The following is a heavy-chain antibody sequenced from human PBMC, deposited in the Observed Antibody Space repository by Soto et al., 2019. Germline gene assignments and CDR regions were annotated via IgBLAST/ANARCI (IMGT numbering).Heavy chain of an antibody. V-gene: IGHV3-23*01. CDR3: EKDKGHVLLWFGDPHLFAY. J-gene: IGHJ4*02. CDR1: GFTFSSYA. CDR2: ISGSGGST. D-gene: IGHD3-10*01. Sequence: PGGSLRLSCAASGFTFSSYAMSWVRQAPGKGLEWVSAISGSGGSTYYADSVKGRFTISRDNSKNTLYLQMNSLRAEDTAVYYCEKDKGHVLLWFGDPHLFAYWGQGTLVTVSS.